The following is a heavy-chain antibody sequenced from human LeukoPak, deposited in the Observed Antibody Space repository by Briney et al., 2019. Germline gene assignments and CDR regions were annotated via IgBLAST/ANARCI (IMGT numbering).Heavy chain of an antibody. CDR2: ISGSGGST. V-gene: IGHV3-23*01. J-gene: IGHJ5*02. Sequence: GGSLRLSCAASGFTFSSYAMSWVRQAPGKGLEWVSAISGSGGSTYYADSVKGRFTISRDNSKNTLYLQMNSLRAEDTAVYYCASNDFWSGQGSWGQGTLVTVSS. CDR1: GFTFSSYA. CDR3: ASNDFWSGQGS. D-gene: IGHD3-3*01.